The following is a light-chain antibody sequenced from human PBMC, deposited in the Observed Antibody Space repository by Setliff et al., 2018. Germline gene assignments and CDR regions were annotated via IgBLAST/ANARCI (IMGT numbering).Light chain of an antibody. J-gene: IGLJ1*01. CDR2: SNN. CDR1: SSNVGAGFG. V-gene: IGLV1-40*01. CDR3: QSYAGSRGGDV. Sequence: QSVLTQPPSVSGAPGQGVSISCTGTSSNVGAGFGIHWYQQLPGTAPKLLISSNNNRPSGVPDRFSGSRSGTSASLVITGLQAEDEADYYCQSYAGSRGGDVFGGGTKVTVL.